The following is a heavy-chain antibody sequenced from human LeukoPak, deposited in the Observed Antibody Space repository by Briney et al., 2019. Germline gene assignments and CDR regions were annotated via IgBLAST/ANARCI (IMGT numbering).Heavy chain of an antibody. Sequence: PGRSLRLSCAASGFTFSSYGMHWVRQAPGKGLEWVAVIWYDGSNKYYADSVKGRFTISRDNSKNTLYLQMNSLRAEDTAVYYCARAKGITSYYYGMDVWGQGTTVTVSS. J-gene: IGHJ6*02. CDR2: IWYDGSNK. CDR1: GFTFSSYG. V-gene: IGHV3-33*01. CDR3: ARAKGITSYYYGMDV. D-gene: IGHD3-3*01.